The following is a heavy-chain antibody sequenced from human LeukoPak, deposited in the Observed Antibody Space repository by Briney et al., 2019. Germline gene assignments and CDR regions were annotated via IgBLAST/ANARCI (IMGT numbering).Heavy chain of an antibody. V-gene: IGHV4-39*01. CDR2: IFYSGNT. Sequence: SETLSLTCTVSGGSINSSSYYWGWIRQPPGKGLEWIGSIFYSGNTYDNPSLKSRVTISVDTSKNQFSLKLSSVTAADTAVYYCATPRFGQPIWGQGTMVTVSS. D-gene: IGHD3-16*01. J-gene: IGHJ3*02. CDR1: GGSINSSSYY. CDR3: ATPRFGQPI.